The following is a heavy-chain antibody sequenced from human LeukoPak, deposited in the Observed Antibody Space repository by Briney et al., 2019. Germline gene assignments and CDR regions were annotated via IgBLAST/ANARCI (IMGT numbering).Heavy chain of an antibody. D-gene: IGHD3-22*01. V-gene: IGHV3-33*01. CDR1: GFIFSSFG. J-gene: IGHJ4*02. CDR3: ARVGDYENSGSQPFDY. Sequence: GGSLRLSCAASGFIFSSFGMHWVRQAPGKGLEWVAVIWHDGSYEYYLDSVKGRFTISRDNAKNTLYLQMNNLRVEDTAVYYCARVGDYENSGSQPFDYWGQGTLVTVSS. CDR2: IWHDGSYE.